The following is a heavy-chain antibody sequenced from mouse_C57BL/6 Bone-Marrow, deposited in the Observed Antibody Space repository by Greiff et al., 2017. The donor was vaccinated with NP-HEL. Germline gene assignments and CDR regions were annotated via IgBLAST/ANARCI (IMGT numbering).Heavy chain of an antibody. CDR2: IYPGDGDT. CDR3: ARGGETGWYFDV. Sequence: VMLVESGPELVKPGASVKISCKASGYAFSSSWMNWVKQRPGKGLEWIGRIYPGDGDTTYNGKFKGKATLTADKSSSTAYMQLSSLTSEDSAVYFCARGGETGWYFDVWGTGTTVTVSS. D-gene: IGHD4-1*01. J-gene: IGHJ1*03. CDR1: GYAFSSSW. V-gene: IGHV1-82*01.